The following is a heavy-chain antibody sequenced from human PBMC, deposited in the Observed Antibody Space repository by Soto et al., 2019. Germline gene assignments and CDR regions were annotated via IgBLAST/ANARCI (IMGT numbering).Heavy chain of an antibody. CDR3: VRDGTKTLRDWFDP. V-gene: IGHV4-4*07. CDR1: GASISGFY. Sequence: SETLSLTCTVSGASISGFYWSWIRKSAGKGLEWIGRIYATGTTDYNPSLKSRVMMSVDTSKKQFSLKLRSVTAADTAVYYCVRDGTKTLRDWFDPWGQGILVTVSS. J-gene: IGHJ5*02. D-gene: IGHD1-1*01. CDR2: IYATGTT.